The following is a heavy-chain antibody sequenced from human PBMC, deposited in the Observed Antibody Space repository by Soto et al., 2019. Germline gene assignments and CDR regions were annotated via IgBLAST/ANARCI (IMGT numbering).Heavy chain of an antibody. Sequence: PWETLSLTWTGSGGSISTSVYYGGWIRRPPGRGLEWMANIYYSGSAYYNPSLKSRVSTSVDTSKNQFSLKLRSVTAADTAVYYCAREYPVHSAYFDYWGQG. D-gene: IGHD1-26*01. CDR1: GGSISTSVYY. V-gene: IGHV4-39*02. CDR3: AREYPVHSAYFDY. J-gene: IGHJ4*02. CDR2: IYYSGSA.